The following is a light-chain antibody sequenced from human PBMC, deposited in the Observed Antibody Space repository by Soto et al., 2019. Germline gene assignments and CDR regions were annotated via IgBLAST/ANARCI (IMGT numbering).Light chain of an antibody. CDR1: SSDVGGYDH. CDR2: DVT. V-gene: IGLV2-14*03. CDR3: SSYTNKDTLL. Sequence: QSDLTQPASVSGSPGQSITISCTGTSSDVGGYDHVSWYQQHPGKAPKLIIYDVTVRPSGISRRFSGSKSDNTASLAVSGLQPEDEADYYCSSYTNKDTLLFGGGTKLTVL. J-gene: IGLJ3*02.